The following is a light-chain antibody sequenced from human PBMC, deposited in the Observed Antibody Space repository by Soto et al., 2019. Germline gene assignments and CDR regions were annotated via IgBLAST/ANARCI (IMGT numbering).Light chain of an antibody. CDR1: SSDVVSYNL. CDR2: EVN. Sequence: QSVLTQPASVSGSPGQSITISCTGTSSDVVSYNLVSWYQQYPGKAPKLMISEVNKRPSGVSNRFSGSKSGNTASLTISGLQAEDEADYYCCSYAGSSTYVFGTGTKLTVL. J-gene: IGLJ1*01. CDR3: CSYAGSSTYV. V-gene: IGLV2-23*02.